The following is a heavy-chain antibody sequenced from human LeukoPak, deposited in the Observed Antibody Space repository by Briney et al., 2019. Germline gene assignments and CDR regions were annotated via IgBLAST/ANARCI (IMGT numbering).Heavy chain of an antibody. CDR1: GYTFTNYF. CDR3: ARDLSSTSNWEFDY. CDR2: INLNSGGT. Sequence: ASVKVSCKASGYTFTNYFMHWVRQAPGQGLEWMGRINLNSGGTNYAQNFQGRVTMTSDTSISTAYMELSRLTSDDTAVYYCARDLSSTSNWEFDYWGQGTLVTVFS. V-gene: IGHV1-2*06. D-gene: IGHD1-26*01. J-gene: IGHJ4*02.